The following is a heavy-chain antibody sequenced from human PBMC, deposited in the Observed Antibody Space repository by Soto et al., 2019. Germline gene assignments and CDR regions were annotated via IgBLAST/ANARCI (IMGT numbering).Heavy chain of an antibody. CDR3: ARNGYTYGMDV. CDR1: VGSTSSGGFY. D-gene: IGHD5-18*01. CDR2: IYYSGIS. V-gene: IGHV4-31*03. J-gene: IGHJ6*02. Sequence: PSETLSLTCTVSVGSTSSGGFYWSWIRQHPGKGLEWIGYIYYSGISYYNPSLKSRVPISLDTSRNQFSMTLNPVTAADTAVYYCARNGYTYGMDVWGQGATVTVSS.